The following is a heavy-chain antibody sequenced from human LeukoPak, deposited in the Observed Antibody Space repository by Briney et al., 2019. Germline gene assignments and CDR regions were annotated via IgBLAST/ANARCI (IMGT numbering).Heavy chain of an antibody. Sequence: PGGSLRLSCAASGFTFDDFAMHWVRQVPGKGLEWVSVISGDGGSTFYEDSVKGRFTISRDNAKNSLYLQMNSLRAEDTAVYYCARGYDFWSGYGDYWGQGTLVTVSS. CDR1: GFTFDDFA. D-gene: IGHD3-3*01. CDR3: ARGYDFWSGYGDY. V-gene: IGHV3-43*02. CDR2: ISGDGGST. J-gene: IGHJ4*02.